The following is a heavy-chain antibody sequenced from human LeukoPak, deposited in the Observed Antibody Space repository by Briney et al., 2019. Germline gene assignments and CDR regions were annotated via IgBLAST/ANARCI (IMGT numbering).Heavy chain of an antibody. CDR2: ISGIVSST. CDR1: AFTFSNYA. J-gene: IGHJ4*02. V-gene: IGHV3-23*01. CDR3: AKDGVVKTSRPYYFDF. Sequence: GGSLRLSCAASAFTFSNYAMTWVRQAPGKGLEWVSSISGIVSSTYYADSVKGRITISRDNSKNTLYLQMNSLRAEDTAVYYCAKDGVVKTSRPYYFDFWGQGTLVTVSS. D-gene: IGHD2-15*01.